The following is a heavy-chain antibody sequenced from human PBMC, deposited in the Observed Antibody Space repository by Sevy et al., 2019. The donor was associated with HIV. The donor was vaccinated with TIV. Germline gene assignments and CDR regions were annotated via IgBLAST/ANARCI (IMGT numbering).Heavy chain of an antibody. J-gene: IGHJ6*02. D-gene: IGHD2-15*01. CDR3: TREDIVLGEDNYYGMDV. Sequence: GGSLRLSCVVSGFSVSSNYMSWVRQAPGKGLEWVSNIYSDGRTYYADSVRGRFTISRDTSKNPVYLEMKSLRAGDTAVYYCTREDIVLGEDNYYGMDVWGHGTTVTVSS. CDR2: IYSDGRT. V-gene: IGHV3-53*01. CDR1: GFSVSSNY.